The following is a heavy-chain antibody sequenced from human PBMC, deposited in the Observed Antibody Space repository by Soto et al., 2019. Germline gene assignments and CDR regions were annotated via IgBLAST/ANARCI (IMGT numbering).Heavy chain of an antibody. Sequence: ETLSLTCTVSGGSISSYYWSWIRQPPGKGLEWIGYIYYSGSTNYNPSLKSRVTISVDTSKNQFSLKLSSVTAADTAVYYCARDAMTTVIPYYYYFGMDVWGQGTTVTVSS. D-gene: IGHD4-17*01. V-gene: IGHV4-59*12. CDR2: IYYSGST. CDR1: GGSISSYY. CDR3: ARDAMTTVIPYYYYFGMDV. J-gene: IGHJ6*02.